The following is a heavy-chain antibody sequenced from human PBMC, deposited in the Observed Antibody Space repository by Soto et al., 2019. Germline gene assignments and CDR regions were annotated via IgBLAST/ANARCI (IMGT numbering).Heavy chain of an antibody. CDR3: ANSWTTLTTGFDF. V-gene: IGHV3-30*18. D-gene: IGHD4-17*01. CDR1: GFTFNNYA. Sequence: VGSLRLSCVASGFTFNNYAMHWVRQAPGKGLGWVAVISSDGSEKYYLDSVRDRFTISRDNSKNTLYLQMDNLRPEDTAMYYCANSWTTLTTGFDFWGQGALVTVSS. CDR2: ISSDGSEK. J-gene: IGHJ4*02.